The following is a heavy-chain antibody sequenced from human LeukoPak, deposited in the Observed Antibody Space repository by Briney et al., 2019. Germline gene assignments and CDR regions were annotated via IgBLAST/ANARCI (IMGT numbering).Heavy chain of an antibody. V-gene: IGHV3-15*01. CDR3: TTSSRRATDY. CDR2: IKSKTDGGKT. CDR1: GFTFSDAW. J-gene: IGHJ4*02. Sequence: GGSLRLSCAASGFTFSDAWMSWVRQAPGKGREWVGRIKSKTDGGKTDYAAPGKGRSTISRDDSKNTLYLQMNSLKTEDTAVYYCTTSSRRATDYWGQGTLVTVSS. D-gene: IGHD1-26*01.